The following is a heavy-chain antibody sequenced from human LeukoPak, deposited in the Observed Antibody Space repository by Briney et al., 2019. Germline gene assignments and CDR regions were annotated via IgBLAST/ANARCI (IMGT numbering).Heavy chain of an antibody. CDR2: IHHSGKT. CDR1: GYSISSGYF. D-gene: IGHD3-22*01. CDR3: ARDRPPSSSGYYDY. Sequence: PSETLSLTCSVSGYSISSGYFGGWIGQPPGEGLGWVGSIHHSGKTYYNPSLKTQITISVDTSNNQFSLKLPSVPAAHTAVYYWARDRPPSSSGYYDYWAQGTLVTVSS. V-gene: IGHV4-38-2*02. J-gene: IGHJ4*02.